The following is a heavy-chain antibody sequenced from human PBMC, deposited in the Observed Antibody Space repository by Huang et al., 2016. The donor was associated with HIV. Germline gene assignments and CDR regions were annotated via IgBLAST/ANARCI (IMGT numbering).Heavy chain of an antibody. CDR1: GFAVSTYG. CDR2: LSFDGRHK. J-gene: IGHJ4*02. D-gene: IGHD6-19*01. CDR3: AKDPSLAGHHFDD. Sequence: QVQLVESGGGVVQPGTSLRLSCAASGFAVSTYGMHWVRQAPGKGQEGVGILSFDGRHKYYGDSVKGRFTISRDNSKNTLYLDMNSLRTEDTAVYYCAKDPSLAGHHFDDWGQGTLVTVSA. V-gene: IGHV3-30*18.